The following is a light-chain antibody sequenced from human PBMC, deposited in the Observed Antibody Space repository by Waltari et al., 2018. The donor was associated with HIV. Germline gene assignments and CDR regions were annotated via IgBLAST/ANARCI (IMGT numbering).Light chain of an antibody. J-gene: IGLJ2*01. CDR1: SSDVGSYNL. Sequence: QSALTQPASVSGSPGQSITISCTGTSSDVGSYNLVSWYQQHPGKAPKLMIYEVSKRPSGFSNRFSGSNSGNTATLTISRAQAGDEADYYCQVWDSSTVFGGGTKLTVL. V-gene: IGLV2-14*02. CDR3: QVWDSSTV. CDR2: EVS.